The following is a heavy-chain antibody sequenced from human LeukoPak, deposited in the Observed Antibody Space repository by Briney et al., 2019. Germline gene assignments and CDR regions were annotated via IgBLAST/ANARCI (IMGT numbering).Heavy chain of an antibody. D-gene: IGHD6-19*01. V-gene: IGHV4-59*08. J-gene: IGHJ4*02. CDR2: IYYSGST. CDR1: GGSISSYY. CDR3: ATAPLNGYSSGWYSFDY. Sequence: PSETLSLTCTVSGGSISSYYWSWIRQPPGKGLEWIGYIYYSGSTNYNPSLKSRVTISVDTSKNQFSLKLSSVTAADTAVYYCATAPLNGYSSGWYSFDYWGQGALVTVSS.